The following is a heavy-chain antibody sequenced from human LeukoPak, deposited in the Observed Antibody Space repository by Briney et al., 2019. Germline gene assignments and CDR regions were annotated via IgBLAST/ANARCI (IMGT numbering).Heavy chain of an antibody. CDR1: GFTFSSYT. J-gene: IGHJ4*02. D-gene: IGHD3-9*01. V-gene: IGHV3-21*01. CDR3: ARIFTAEDY. Sequence: GGSLRLSCAASGFTFSSYTMNWVRQAPGRGLEWVSSISSSSSYIYYADSVKGRFTISRDNAKSSLYLQMNSLGAEDTAVYYCARIFTAEDYWGQGTLVTVSS. CDR2: ISSSSSYI.